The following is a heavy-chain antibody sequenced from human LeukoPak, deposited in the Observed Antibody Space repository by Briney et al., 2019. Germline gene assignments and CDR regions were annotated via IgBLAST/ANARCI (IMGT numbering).Heavy chain of an antibody. CDR2: INAGNGNT. Sequence: GASVKVSCKASGYTFTIYAMHWVRQAPGQRLEWMGWINAGNGNTKYSQKFQGRVTITRDTSASTAYMELSSLGSEDTAVYYCARDSYSSSWYPNWFDPWGQGTLVTVSS. D-gene: IGHD6-13*01. V-gene: IGHV1-3*01. J-gene: IGHJ5*02. CDR1: GYTFTIYA. CDR3: ARDSYSSSWYPNWFDP.